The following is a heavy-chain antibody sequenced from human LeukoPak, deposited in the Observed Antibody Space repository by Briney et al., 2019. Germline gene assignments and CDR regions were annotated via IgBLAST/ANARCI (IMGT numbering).Heavy chain of an antibody. J-gene: IGHJ4*02. CDR2: ISGSGGTT. CDR3: AKVRGGSGTYYNPLFDY. Sequence: GGSLRLSCAASGFTFGSYGMSWVRQAPGKGLEWVSSISGSGGTTHYADSVKGRFTISRDNSKNTLYLQMNSLRAEDTAVYYCAKVRGGSGTYYNPLFDYWGQGTLVAVSS. D-gene: IGHD3-10*01. V-gene: IGHV3-23*01. CDR1: GFTFGSYG.